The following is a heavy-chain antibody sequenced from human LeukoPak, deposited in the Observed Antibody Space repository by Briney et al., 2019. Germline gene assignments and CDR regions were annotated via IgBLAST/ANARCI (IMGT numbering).Heavy chain of an antibody. CDR2: IYYSGST. D-gene: IGHD2-2*02. Sequence: SQTLSLTCTVSGGSISSGDYYWSWIRQPPGKGLEWIGYIYYSGSTNYNPSLKSRVTISVDTSKNQFSLKLSSVTAADTAVYYCARHDCSSTSCYTANNWFDPWGQGTLVTVSS. CDR3: ARHDCSSTSCYTANNWFDP. CDR1: GGSISSGDYY. V-gene: IGHV4-30-4*01. J-gene: IGHJ5*02.